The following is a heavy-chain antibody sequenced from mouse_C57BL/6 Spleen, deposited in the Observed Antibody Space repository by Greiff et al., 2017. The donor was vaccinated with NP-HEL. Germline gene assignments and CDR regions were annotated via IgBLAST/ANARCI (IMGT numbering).Heavy chain of an antibody. J-gene: IGHJ4*01. CDR3: TRALITTVPYYYAMDY. CDR2: IYPGNSDT. V-gene: IGHV1-5*01. CDR1: GYTFTSYW. D-gene: IGHD1-1*01. Sequence: EVQVVESGTVLARPGASVKMSCKTSGYTFTSYWMHWVKQRPGQGLEWIGAIYPGNSDTSYNQKFKGKAKLTAVTSASTAYMELSSLTNEDSAVYYCTRALITTVPYYYAMDYWGQGTSVTVSS.